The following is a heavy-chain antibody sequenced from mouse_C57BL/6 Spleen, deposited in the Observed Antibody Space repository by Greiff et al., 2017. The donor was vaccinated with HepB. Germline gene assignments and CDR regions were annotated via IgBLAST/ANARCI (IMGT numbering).Heavy chain of an antibody. CDR2: IYPGSGST. Sequence: QVQLQQPGAELVKPGASVKMSCKASGYTFTSYWITWVKQRPGQGLEWIGDIYPGSGSTNYNEKFKSKATLNVDTSSSTAYMQLSSLTSEDSAVYYCAREENYYEYDDGPAYWGQGTLVTVSA. D-gene: IGHD2-4*01. J-gene: IGHJ3*01. CDR3: AREENYYEYDDGPAY. V-gene: IGHV1-55*01. CDR1: GYTFTSYW.